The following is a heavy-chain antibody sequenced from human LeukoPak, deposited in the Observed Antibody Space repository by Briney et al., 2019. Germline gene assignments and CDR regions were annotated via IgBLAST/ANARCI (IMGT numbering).Heavy chain of an antibody. D-gene: IGHD2-21*01. CDR2: ISSSSSYI. Sequence: GGSLRLSCAASGFTFSSYSMNWVRQAPGKGLEWVSYISSSSSYIYYAGSVKGRFTISRDNAKKSLYLQMNSLRAEDTAVYYCARVSGIFKYNWFDPWGQGTLATVSS. CDR3: ARVSGIFKYNWFDP. CDR1: GFTFSSYS. J-gene: IGHJ5*02. V-gene: IGHV3-21*01.